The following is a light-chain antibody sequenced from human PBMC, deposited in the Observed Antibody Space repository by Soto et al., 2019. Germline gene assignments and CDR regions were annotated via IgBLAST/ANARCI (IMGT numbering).Light chain of an antibody. Sequence: QSALTQPASVSGSPGQSIAISCTGSSSDIGAYNYVSWYQHHPGKAPKLIIYDVTSRPSGVSSRFSGAKSGNAASLIISVLQPEDEADYFCASYTDDNPIVFFGGGTKLTVL. CDR3: ASYTDDNPIVF. J-gene: IGLJ2*01. CDR2: DVT. CDR1: SSDIGAYNY. V-gene: IGLV2-14*01.